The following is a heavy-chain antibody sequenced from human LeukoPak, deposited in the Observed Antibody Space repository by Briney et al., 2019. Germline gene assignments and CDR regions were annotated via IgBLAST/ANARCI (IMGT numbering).Heavy chain of an antibody. CDR2: INPNSGGT. CDR3: ARDLSIASVSSNNY. Sequence: ASVKVSCKASGYTFTDYYMHWVRQAPGQGLEWMGWINPNSGGTNYAQKFQGRVTMTRDTSTRTAYMELSRLRSDDTAVYYCARDLSIASVSSNNYWGQGTLVTVSS. J-gene: IGHJ4*02. CDR1: GYTFTDYY. D-gene: IGHD6-13*01. V-gene: IGHV1-2*02.